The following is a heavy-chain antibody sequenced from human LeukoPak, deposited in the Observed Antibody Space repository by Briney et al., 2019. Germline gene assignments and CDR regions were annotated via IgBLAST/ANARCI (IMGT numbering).Heavy chain of an antibody. D-gene: IGHD3-3*01. J-gene: IGHJ4*02. CDR3: ARDRYDTPEYFDY. CDR2: ISSSSSYI. Sequence: GGSLRLSCAASGFTFSSYSMNWVRQAPGKGLEWVSSISSSSSYIYYADSVKGRFTISRDNAKNSLYLQMNSLRAEDTAVYYCARDRYDTPEYFDYRGQGSLVTVSS. CDR1: GFTFSSYS. V-gene: IGHV3-21*01.